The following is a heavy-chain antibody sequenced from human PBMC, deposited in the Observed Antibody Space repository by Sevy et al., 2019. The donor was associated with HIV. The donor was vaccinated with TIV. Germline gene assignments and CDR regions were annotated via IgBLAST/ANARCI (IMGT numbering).Heavy chain of an antibody. V-gene: IGHV3-9*01. CDR2: ISWNSGSI. J-gene: IGHJ2*01. CDR1: GFTFDDYA. CDR3: AKVYCTNGVCNYWYFDL. D-gene: IGHD2-8*01. Sequence: GGSLRLSCAASGFTFDDYAMHWVRQAPGKGLEWVSGISWNSGSIGYADSVKGRFTISRDNAKNSLYLQMNSLRAEDTALYYCAKVYCTNGVCNYWYFDLWGRGTLVTVSS.